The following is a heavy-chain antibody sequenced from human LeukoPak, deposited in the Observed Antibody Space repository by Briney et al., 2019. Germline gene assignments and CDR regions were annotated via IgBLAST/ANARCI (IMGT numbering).Heavy chain of an antibody. CDR3: ARNIVVVPAARGAFDI. Sequence: ASVKVSCKASGYTFTGYYMHWVRQAPGQGLEWMGWINPNSVGTNYAQKLQGRVTMTRDTSISTAYMELSRLRSDDTAVYYGARNIVVVPAARGAFDIWGQGTMVTVSS. V-gene: IGHV1-2*02. D-gene: IGHD2-2*01. J-gene: IGHJ3*02. CDR1: GYTFTGYY. CDR2: INPNSVGT.